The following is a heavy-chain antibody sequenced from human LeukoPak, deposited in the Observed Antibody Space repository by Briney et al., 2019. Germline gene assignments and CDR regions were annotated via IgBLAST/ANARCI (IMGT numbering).Heavy chain of an antibody. CDR3: ARERSLYGMDV. CDR2: ISSSSYI. CDR1: GFTFSSYS. V-gene: IGHV3-21*01. Sequence: GGSLRLSCAASGFTFSSYSMNWVRQAPGKGLEWVSSISSSSYIYYADSVKGRFTISRDNAKNSLYLQMNSLRAEDTAVYYCARERSLYGMDVWGQGTTVTVSS. J-gene: IGHJ6*02.